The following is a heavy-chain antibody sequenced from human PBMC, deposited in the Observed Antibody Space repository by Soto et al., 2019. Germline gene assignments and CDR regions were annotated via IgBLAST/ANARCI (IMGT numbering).Heavy chain of an antibody. CDR1: GGTFSSYA. D-gene: IGHD3-10*01. CDR2: IIRIFGTA. J-gene: IGHJ4*02. CDR3: ARSSPLGSCSNHFDY. V-gene: IGHV1-69*01. Sequence: QVQLVQSGAEVKKPGSSVKVSCKASGGTFSSYAISWVRQAPGQGLEWMGGIIRIFGTANYAQKFQGRVKITADESTSTGYMELSSLRSEDTAVYYCARSSPLGSCSNHFDYWGQGTLVTVSS.